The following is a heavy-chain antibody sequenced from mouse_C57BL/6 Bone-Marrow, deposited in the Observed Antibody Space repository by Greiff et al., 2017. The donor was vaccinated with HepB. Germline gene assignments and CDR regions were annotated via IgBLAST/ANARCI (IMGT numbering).Heavy chain of an antibody. Sequence: EVKLMESGGGLVKPGGSLKLSCAASGFTFSDYGMHWVRQAPEKGLEWVAYISSGSSTIYYADTVKGRFTISRDNAKNTLFLQMTSLRSEDTAMYYCARRRGYAMDYWGQGTSVTVSS. J-gene: IGHJ4*01. CDR2: ISSGSSTI. CDR3: ARRRGYAMDY. V-gene: IGHV5-17*01. CDR1: GFTFSDYG.